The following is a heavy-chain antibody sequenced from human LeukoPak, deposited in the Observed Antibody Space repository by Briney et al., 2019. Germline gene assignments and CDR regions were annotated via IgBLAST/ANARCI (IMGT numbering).Heavy chain of an antibody. CDR1: GYTFTGYY. J-gene: IGHJ6*03. V-gene: IGHV1-2*02. CDR3: ARGHSSYYYYYMDV. D-gene: IGHD1-26*01. Sequence: ASVKVSCKASGYTFTGYYMHWVRQAPGQGLEWMGWINPDSGGTNYAQKFQGRVTMTRDTSISTAYMELSRLRSDDTAVYYCARGHSSYYYYYMDVWGKGTTVTVSS. CDR2: INPDSGGT.